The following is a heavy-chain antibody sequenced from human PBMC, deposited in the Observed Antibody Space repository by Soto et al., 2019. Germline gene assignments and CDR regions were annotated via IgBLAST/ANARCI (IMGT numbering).Heavy chain of an antibody. CDR3: ARPLFYGSGSPTVYYYGMDV. V-gene: IGHV1-8*01. CDR2: MNPNSGNT. Sequence: QVQLVQSGAEVKKPGASVKVSCKASGYTFTSYDINWVRQATGQGLEWMGWMNPNSGNTGYAQKFQGTLTMTRNSAISIAYRELSSLRSEETAVYYCARPLFYGSGSPTVYYYGMDVWGQGTTVTVSS. J-gene: IGHJ6*02. D-gene: IGHD3-10*01. CDR1: GYTFTSYD.